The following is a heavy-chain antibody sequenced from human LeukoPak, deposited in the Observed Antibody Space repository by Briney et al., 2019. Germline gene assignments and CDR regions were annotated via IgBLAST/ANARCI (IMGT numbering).Heavy chain of an antibody. CDR3: ARTTPDRGGGWTPFDY. D-gene: IGHD6-19*01. Sequence: GASVKVSCKASGYTFTGYYMHWVRQAPGQGLEWMGWINPNSGGTNYAQKFQGRVTMTRDTSISTAYMELSRLRSDDTAVYYCARTTPDRGGGWTPFDYWGQGTLVTVSS. CDR1: GYTFTGYY. V-gene: IGHV1-2*02. CDR2: INPNSGGT. J-gene: IGHJ4*02.